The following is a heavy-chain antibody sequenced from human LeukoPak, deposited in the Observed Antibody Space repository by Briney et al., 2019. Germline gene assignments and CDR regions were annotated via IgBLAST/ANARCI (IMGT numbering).Heavy chain of an antibody. J-gene: IGHJ4*02. CDR3: ARVVADLSTYFDY. CDR2: IYYSGST. D-gene: IGHD3-16*02. Sequence: SETLSLTCTVYGGSISSGYYYWSWIRQPPGKGLEWIGYIYYSGSTYYNPSLKSRCTRSLDTSKNQFSLKLSSGSAADTAVYYCARVVADLSTYFDYGGQGTLVTVSS. CDR1: GGSISSGYYY. V-gene: IGHV4-30-4*08.